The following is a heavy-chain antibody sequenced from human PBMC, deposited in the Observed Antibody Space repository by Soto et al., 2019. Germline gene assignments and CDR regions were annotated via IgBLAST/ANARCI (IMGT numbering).Heavy chain of an antibody. CDR2: ISGSGGST. V-gene: IGHV3-23*01. Sequence: GGSLRLSCAASGFTFGRYAMSWVRQAPGKGLEWVSAISGSGGSTYYADSVKGRFTTSRDNSKNTLYLQMNSLRAEDTAVYYCAKDVIADIVVVPAAPTLDDWGQGTLVTVSS. CDR3: AKDVIADIVVVPAAPTLDD. CDR1: GFTFGRYA. J-gene: IGHJ4*02. D-gene: IGHD2-2*01.